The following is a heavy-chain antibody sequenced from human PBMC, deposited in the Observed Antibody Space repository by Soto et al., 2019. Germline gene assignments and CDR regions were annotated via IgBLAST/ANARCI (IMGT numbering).Heavy chain of an antibody. CDR3: ARMGDFWSGPGELDP. D-gene: IGHD3-3*01. CDR1: GGSISSSNYY. CDR2: VYYNGFT. V-gene: IGHV4-39*01. J-gene: IGHJ5*02. Sequence: QLQLRESGPGLVKPSETLSLTCTVSGGSISSSNYYWAWIRQSPGKGLEWIGSVYYNGFTYYNPSLKRRVTISVDTSKNPFSLKLTSVTAADTAVYYCARMGDFWSGPGELDPWGQGTLVTVSS.